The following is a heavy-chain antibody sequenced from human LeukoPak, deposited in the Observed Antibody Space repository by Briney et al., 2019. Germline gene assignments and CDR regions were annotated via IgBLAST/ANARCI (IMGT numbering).Heavy chain of an antibody. Sequence: SETLSLTCAVYGGSFSGYYWSWIRQPPGKGLEWIGEINHSGSTNYNPSLKSRVTISVDTSKNQFSLKLSSVTAADTAVYYCARGRGFDYWGQGTLVSVSS. V-gene: IGHV4-34*01. CDR2: INHSGST. CDR1: GGSFSGYY. J-gene: IGHJ4*02. CDR3: ARGRGFDY.